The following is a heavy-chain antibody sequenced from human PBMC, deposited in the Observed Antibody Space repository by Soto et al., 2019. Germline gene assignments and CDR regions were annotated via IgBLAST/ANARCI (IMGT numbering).Heavy chain of an antibody. J-gene: IGHJ4*02. CDR1: GFIFGAYA. V-gene: IGHV3-23*01. CDR3: AGRNGY. D-gene: IGHD3-22*01. CDR2: ISGSSGRT. Sequence: EVQLLESGGGLVQPGGSLRLSCAASGFIFGAYAMSWVRQAPGKELEWVSGISGSSGRTYYADSVKGRFTISRDNSKNTLSLQMNSLSAEDTAVYYCAGRNGYWGQGTLVTVSS.